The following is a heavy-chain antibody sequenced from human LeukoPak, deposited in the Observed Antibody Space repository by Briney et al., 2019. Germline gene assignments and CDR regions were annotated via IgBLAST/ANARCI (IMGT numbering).Heavy chain of an antibody. CDR3: AKEEGYGSITGCYTEGSFNFDY. CDR1: GFTVSSNY. CDR2: IYSGGST. V-gene: IGHV3-53*05. J-gene: IGHJ4*02. D-gene: IGHD2-2*02. Sequence: GGSLRLSCAASGFTVSSNYMGWVRQAPGKGLEWVSVIYSGGSTYYADSVKGRFTISGDNSKNTLYLQMNSLRAEDTAVYYCAKEEGYGSITGCYTEGSFNFDYGAQGTLVTVS.